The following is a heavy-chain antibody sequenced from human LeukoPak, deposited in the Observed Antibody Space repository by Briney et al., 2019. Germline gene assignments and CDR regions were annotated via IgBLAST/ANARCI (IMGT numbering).Heavy chain of an antibody. V-gene: IGHV4-34*01. CDR1: GGSFSGYY. CDR3: ASGAARWGTTIDY. Sequence: SETLSRTCAVYGGSFSGYYWSWIRQPPGKGLEWIGEINHSGSTNYNPSLKSRVTISVDTSKNQFSLKLSSVTAADTAVYYCASGAARWGTTIDYWGQGTLVTVSS. J-gene: IGHJ4*02. D-gene: IGHD6-6*01. CDR2: INHSGST.